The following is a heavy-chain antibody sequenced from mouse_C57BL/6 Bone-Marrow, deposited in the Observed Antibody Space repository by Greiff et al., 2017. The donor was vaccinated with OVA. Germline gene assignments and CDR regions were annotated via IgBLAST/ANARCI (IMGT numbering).Heavy chain of an antibody. J-gene: IGHJ4*01. CDR1: GFTFSDYG. CDR2: ISSGSSTI. Sequence: EVQVVESGGGLVKPGGSLKLSCAASGFTFSDYGMHWVRQAPGKGLEWVAYISSGSSTIYYADTVKGRLTISRDNAKNTLFLQMTSLRSEDTAMYYCAPYAMDYWGQGTSVTVSS. V-gene: IGHV5-17*01. CDR3: APYAMDY.